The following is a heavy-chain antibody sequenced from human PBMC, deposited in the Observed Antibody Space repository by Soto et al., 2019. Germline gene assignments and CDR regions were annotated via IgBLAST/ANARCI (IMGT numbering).Heavy chain of an antibody. D-gene: IGHD2-15*01. V-gene: IGHV3-33*01. CDR2: IWCEGSNK. CDR1: GFTFSSYG. CDR3: ARDYCSGGSCYLENNWFDP. J-gene: IGHJ5*02. Sequence: QVQLVESGGGVVQPGRSLRLSCAASGFTFSSYGMHWVRQAPGKGLEWVAVIWCEGSNKYYAASVKGRFTISRDNSKNTLYLQMNSLRAEDTAVYYCARDYCSGGSCYLENNWFDPWGQGTLVTVSS.